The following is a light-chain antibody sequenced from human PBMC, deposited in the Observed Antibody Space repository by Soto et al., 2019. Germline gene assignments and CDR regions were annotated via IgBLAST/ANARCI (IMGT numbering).Light chain of an antibody. CDR3: SSYAGSNSFVV. CDR1: NSDIGTYNY. CDR2: EVT. J-gene: IGLJ2*01. V-gene: IGLV2-14*01. Sequence: QSALTQPASVSGSPGQSITISCTGSNSDIGTYNYVSWYQQHPGKAPKLIIYEVTNRPSEVSDRFSGSKSGNTASLTISGLQSEDEADYYCSSYAGSNSFVVFGGGTKLTVL.